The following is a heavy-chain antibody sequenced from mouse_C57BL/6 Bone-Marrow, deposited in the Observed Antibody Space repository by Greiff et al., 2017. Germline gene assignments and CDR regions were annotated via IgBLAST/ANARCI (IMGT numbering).Heavy chain of an antibody. CDR3: VRSTVVEGAWFAY. D-gene: IGHD1-1*01. J-gene: IGHJ3*01. CDR2: ISSKSSNYAT. V-gene: IGHV10-3*01. Sequence: DVQLVESGGGLVQPKGSLKLSCAASGFTFNTYAMHWVRQAPGKGLEWVARISSKSSNYATYYADSVKDRFTISRDDSQSMLYLQMNNLKTEDTAMYYCVRSTVVEGAWFAYWGQGTLVTVSA. CDR1: GFTFNTYA.